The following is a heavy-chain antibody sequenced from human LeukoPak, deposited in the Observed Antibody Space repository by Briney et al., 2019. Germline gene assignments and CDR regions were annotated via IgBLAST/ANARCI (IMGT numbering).Heavy chain of an antibody. CDR3: ARDNRDDFWSGYYNYFDY. CDR1: GVSVSSGSYS. J-gene: IGHJ4*02. Sequence: PSETLSLTCTVSGVSVSSGSYSWRWIRQPPGKGLEWIGYIYYSGSTNYNPSLKSRVTISVDTSKNQFSLKLSSVTAADTAVYYCARDNRDDFWSGYYNYFDYWGQGTLVTVSS. V-gene: IGHV4-61*01. D-gene: IGHD3-3*01. CDR2: IYYSGST.